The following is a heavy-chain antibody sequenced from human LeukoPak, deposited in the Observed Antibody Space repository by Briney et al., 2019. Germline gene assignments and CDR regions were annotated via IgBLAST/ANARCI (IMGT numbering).Heavy chain of an antibody. J-gene: IGHJ6*02. Sequence: PGRSLRLSCAASGFTFSSYGMHWVRQAPGKGLEWVAVIWYDGSNKYYAGSVKGRFTISRDNSKNTLYLQMNSLRAEDTAVYYCARDGPTFLESYYYGMDVWGQGTTVTVSS. V-gene: IGHV3-33*01. D-gene: IGHD3-3*02. CDR3: ARDGPTFLESYYYGMDV. CDR2: IWYDGSNK. CDR1: GFTFSSYG.